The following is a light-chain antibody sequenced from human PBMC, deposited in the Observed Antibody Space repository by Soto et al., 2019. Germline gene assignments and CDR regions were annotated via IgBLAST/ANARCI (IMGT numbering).Light chain of an antibody. J-gene: IGLJ1*01. V-gene: IGLV2-14*01. CDR3: SSYTTSRAYV. CDR1: SSDVGAYNY. CDR2: EVS. Sequence: QSVLTQPASVSGSPGQSITISCTGTSSDVGAYNYVSWYQQQSGKAPKLMIHEVSNRPSGVSNRFSGSKSGNTASLTISGLQAEDEADYYCSSYTTSRAYVFGIGTKVTDL.